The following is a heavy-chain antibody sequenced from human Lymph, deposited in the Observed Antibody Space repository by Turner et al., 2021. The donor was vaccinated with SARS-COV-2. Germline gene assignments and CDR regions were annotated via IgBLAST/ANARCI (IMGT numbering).Heavy chain of an antibody. J-gene: IGHJ5*02. CDR1: GYSFTSYD. CDR2: INPNSGNT. Sequence: QVQLVHSGAEVQKPGASVKVSCKASGYSFTSYDINRVRQATGQGLDWMGWINPNSGNTGYAQKFQDRVNMTSNTSISTAFMELSSLRSEDTVVYYCARGAQWTVWFDPWGQGTLVTVSS. CDR3: ARGAQWTVWFDP. D-gene: IGHD6-19*01. V-gene: IGHV1-8*01.